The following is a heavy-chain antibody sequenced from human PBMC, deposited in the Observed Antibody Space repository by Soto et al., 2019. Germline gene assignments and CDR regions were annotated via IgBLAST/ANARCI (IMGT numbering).Heavy chain of an antibody. J-gene: IGHJ3*02. CDR3: AGGGYYDILTGYSGPRGNPQNDAFDI. Sequence: PGGSLRLSCAASGFTFSSYGMHWVRQAPGKGLEWVAVIWYDGSNKYYADSVKGRFTISRDNSKNTLYLQMNSLRAEDTAVYYCAGGGYYDILTGYSGPRGNPQNDAFDIWGQGTMVTVSS. D-gene: IGHD3-9*01. CDR1: GFTFSSYG. V-gene: IGHV3-33*01. CDR2: IWYDGSNK.